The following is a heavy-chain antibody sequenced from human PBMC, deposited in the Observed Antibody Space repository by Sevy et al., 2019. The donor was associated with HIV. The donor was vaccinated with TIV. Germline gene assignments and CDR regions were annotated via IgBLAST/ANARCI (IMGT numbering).Heavy chain of an antibody. D-gene: IGHD3-3*01. Sequence: GGSLRLSCAASGFTFSSYSMNWVRQAPGKGLEWVSYISSSSSTIYYADSVKGRFTISRDNAKNSLYQQMNSLRAEDTAVYYCARELARDFWSGYPSYYYYGMDVWGQGTTVTVSS. V-gene: IGHV3-48*01. CDR3: ARELARDFWSGYPSYYYYGMDV. J-gene: IGHJ6*02. CDR2: ISSSSSTI. CDR1: GFTFSSYS.